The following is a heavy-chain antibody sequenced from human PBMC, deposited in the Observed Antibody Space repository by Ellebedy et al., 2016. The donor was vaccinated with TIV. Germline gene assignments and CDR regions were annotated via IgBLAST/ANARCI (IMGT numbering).Heavy chain of an antibody. CDR3: ARDEGSGSHYYYYYGMDV. CDR2: IKEDGSAK. V-gene: IGHV3-7*01. Sequence: GESLKISCAASGFTFSNYWMSWVRQAPGKGLEWVANIKEDGSAKYYVGSVKGRFTISRDNAKNSLYLQMNSLRAEDTAVYYCARDEGSGSHYYYYYGMDVWGQGTTVTVSS. J-gene: IGHJ6*02. D-gene: IGHD3-10*01. CDR1: GFTFSNYW.